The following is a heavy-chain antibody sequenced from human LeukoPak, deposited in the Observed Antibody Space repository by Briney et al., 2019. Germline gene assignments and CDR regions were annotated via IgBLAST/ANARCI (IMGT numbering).Heavy chain of an antibody. CDR3: ARIADYGSGFEL. Sequence: GGSLRLSCVASGFTFSSYEMNWVRQAPGKGLEWLSYITSSDSTTHYADSVKGRFTISGDNAKNTLYLQMNSLRADDTAVYYCARIADYGSGFELWGQGTLVTVSS. D-gene: IGHD3-10*01. V-gene: IGHV3-48*03. CDR2: ITSSDSTT. CDR1: GFTFSSYE. J-gene: IGHJ4*02.